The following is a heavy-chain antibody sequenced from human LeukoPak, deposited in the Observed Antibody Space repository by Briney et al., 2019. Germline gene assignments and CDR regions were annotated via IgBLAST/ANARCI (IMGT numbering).Heavy chain of an antibody. CDR1: GFTFSNYD. CDR2: INDSGGNT. J-gene: IGHJ4*02. CDR3: AKVRLVDDC. Sequence: TGGSLRLSCAASGFTFSNYDMSWIRQAPGKGLQWISEINDSGGNTYYPESVKGRFTISRDNAKNSLYLQMNSLRAEDTAVYFCAKVRLVDDCWGQGTLVIVSS. V-gene: IGHV3-23*01. D-gene: IGHD2-15*01.